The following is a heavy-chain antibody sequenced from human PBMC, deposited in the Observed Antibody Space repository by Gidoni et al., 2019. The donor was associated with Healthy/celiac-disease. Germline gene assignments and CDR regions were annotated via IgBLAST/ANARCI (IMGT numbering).Heavy chain of an antibody. J-gene: IGHJ5*02. CDR2: FDPEDGET. CDR1: GSTLTELS. Sequence: QVQLVPSGAEVQKPGASVKVSCKVSGSTLTELSMHWVRQAPGKGLEWMGGFDPEDGETIYAQKFQGRVTMTEDTSTDTAYMELSRLRYEDTAVYYCASSDYYGSGSYWFDPWGQGTLVTVSS. V-gene: IGHV1-24*01. D-gene: IGHD3-10*01. CDR3: ASSDYYGSGSYWFDP.